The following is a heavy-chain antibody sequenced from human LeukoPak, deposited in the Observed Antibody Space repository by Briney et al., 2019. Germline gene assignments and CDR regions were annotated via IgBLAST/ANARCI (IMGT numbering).Heavy chain of an antibody. CDR3: ARDIVGVTRAFGY. CDR1: GGSISSYY. D-gene: IGHD1-26*01. J-gene: IGHJ4*02. Sequence: PSETLSLTCTVSGGSISSYYWSWIRQPPGKGLEWIGYIYCSGNTNYNPSLKSRVTMSVDTSKNQFSLKLSSVTAADTAVYYCARDIVGVTRAFGYWGQGTLATVSS. V-gene: IGHV4-59*01. CDR2: IYCSGNT.